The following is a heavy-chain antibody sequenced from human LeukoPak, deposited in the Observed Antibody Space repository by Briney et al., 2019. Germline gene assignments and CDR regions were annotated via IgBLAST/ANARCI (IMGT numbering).Heavy chain of an antibody. J-gene: IGHJ2*01. V-gene: IGHV3-48*04. Sequence: GGSLRLSCAASGFTFSSHSMNWVHQAPGKGLEWVSYISSSSSTIYYADSVKGRFTISRDNAKNSLYLQMNSLRAEDTAVYYCARDWGAAAGIWGALGTNSWYFDLWGRGTLVTVSS. CDR3: ARDWGAAAGIWGALGTNSWYFDL. D-gene: IGHD6-13*01. CDR1: GFTFSSHS. CDR2: ISSSSSTI.